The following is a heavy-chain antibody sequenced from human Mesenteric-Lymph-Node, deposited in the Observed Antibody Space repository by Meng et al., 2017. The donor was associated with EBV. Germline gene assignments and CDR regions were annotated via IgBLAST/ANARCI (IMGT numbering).Heavy chain of an antibody. V-gene: IGHV3-30*18. Sequence: QLQLVESGGGVVQPARSLRRVWAASGFTFSNFGLHWVRQAPGKGLEWVALISYDGNNQYYADSVKGRFTISRDNSKNTLYLQMNSLRVEDTAVYYCAKNYYHFDYWGQGTLVTVSS. D-gene: IGHD3-10*01. CDR3: AKNYYHFDY. CDR2: ISYDGNNQ. J-gene: IGHJ4*02. CDR1: GFTFSNFG.